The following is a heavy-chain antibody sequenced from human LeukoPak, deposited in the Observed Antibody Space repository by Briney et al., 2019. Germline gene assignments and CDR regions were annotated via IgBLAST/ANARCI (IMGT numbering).Heavy chain of an antibody. Sequence: GETLKLSCKASGYTFTSYGISWVRQPPGQGLEWMGWISAYNGNKNYAPKLQGRVTMTTDTSTSTAYMELRSLRSDDTAVYYCARGASWLSNWFDPWGQGTLVTVSS. CDR3: ARGASWLSNWFDP. CDR1: GYTFTSYG. J-gene: IGHJ5*02. CDR2: ISAYNGNK. V-gene: IGHV1-18*01. D-gene: IGHD3-22*01.